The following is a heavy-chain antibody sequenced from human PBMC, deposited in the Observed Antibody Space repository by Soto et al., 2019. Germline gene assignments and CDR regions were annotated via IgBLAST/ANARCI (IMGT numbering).Heavy chain of an antibody. CDR2: ISDDGRNK. V-gene: IGHV3-30*18. CDR1: GFSFRNYG. D-gene: IGHD5-18*01. CDR3: AKGGGYSYGTNYAFDI. Sequence: QVQLVESGGGVVQPGRYLRLACAASGFSFRNYGMHRVRQAPGKGLEWVAVISDDGRNKYNVASVEGRFTISRDNSKNTVFLQMNSLRAEDTAVYYCAKGGGYSYGTNYAFDIWGQGTMVTVSS. J-gene: IGHJ3*02.